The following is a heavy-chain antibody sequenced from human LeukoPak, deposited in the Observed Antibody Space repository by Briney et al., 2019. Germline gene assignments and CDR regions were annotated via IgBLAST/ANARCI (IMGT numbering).Heavy chain of an antibody. CDR1: GFTFSSYA. D-gene: IGHD2-2*03. J-gene: IGHJ4*02. CDR2: TSGSGGST. CDR3: AKEAIGYCSSTSCHGDDY. V-gene: IGHV3-23*01. Sequence: GGSLRLSCAASGFTFSSYAMSWVRQAPGKGLEWVSATSGSGGSTYYADSVKGRFTISRDNSKNTLYLQMNSLRAEDTAVYYCAKEAIGYCSSTSCHGDDYWGQGTLVTVPS.